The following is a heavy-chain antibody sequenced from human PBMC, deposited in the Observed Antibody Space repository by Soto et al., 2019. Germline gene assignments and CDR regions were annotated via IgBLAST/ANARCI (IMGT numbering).Heavy chain of an antibody. Sequence: PGGSLRLSCAASGFTFSSYDMHWVRQATGKGLEWVSAIGTAGDTYYPGSVKGRFTISRENAKNSLYLQMNSLRAEDTAVYYCARGNSDFWSGYQNWLDPWGQGTLVTVSS. D-gene: IGHD3-3*01. V-gene: IGHV3-13*01. CDR3: ARGNSDFWSGYQNWLDP. CDR1: GFTFSSYD. J-gene: IGHJ5*02. CDR2: IGTAGDT.